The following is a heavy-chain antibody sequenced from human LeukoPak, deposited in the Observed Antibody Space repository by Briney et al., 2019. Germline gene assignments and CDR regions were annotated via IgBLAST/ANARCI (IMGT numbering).Heavy chain of an antibody. CDR2: ISGGTT. CDR3: SRGSGWLSVY. Sequence: GGSLGLSCTASGFTFGDYLMSWFRQAPGKGLEWIGFISGGTTEYAASVKGRFTISRDDSTSIAYLQMNSLTTEDTAVYYCSRGSGWLSVYWGQGTLVTVSS. D-gene: IGHD6-19*01. V-gene: IGHV3-49*03. CDR1: GFTFGDYL. J-gene: IGHJ4*02.